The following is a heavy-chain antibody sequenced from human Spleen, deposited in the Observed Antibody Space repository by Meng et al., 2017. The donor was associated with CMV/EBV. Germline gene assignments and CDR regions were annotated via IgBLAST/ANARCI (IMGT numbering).Heavy chain of an antibody. CDR2: INAKSGGT. D-gene: IGHD5-24*01. CDR1: GYTFTGYF. CDR3: ARVQGGQRGMDV. Sequence: ASVKVSCKASGYTFTGYFMHWVRQAPGQGLEWMGWINAKSGGTHYAQKFQGRVTMTRDTSIITAYMELSRLRSDDTAVYYCARVQGGQRGMDVWGQGTTVTVSS. V-gene: IGHV1-2*02. J-gene: IGHJ6*02.